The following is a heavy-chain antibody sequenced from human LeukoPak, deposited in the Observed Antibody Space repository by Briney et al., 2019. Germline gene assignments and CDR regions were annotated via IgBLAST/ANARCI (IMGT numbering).Heavy chain of an antibody. V-gene: IGHV1-46*01. CDR3: TRIIKSGSFDY. Sequence: ASVKVSCKTSGYTFPSHYMHWVRQAPGQGLEWMGAINPSGDRTNYAQNFQGRVTMTRDTSTSTLYMELSGLRSEDTAVYYCTRIIKSGSFDYWGQGVLVTVSS. J-gene: IGHJ4*02. CDR1: GYTFPSHY. CDR2: INPSGDRT. D-gene: IGHD1-26*01.